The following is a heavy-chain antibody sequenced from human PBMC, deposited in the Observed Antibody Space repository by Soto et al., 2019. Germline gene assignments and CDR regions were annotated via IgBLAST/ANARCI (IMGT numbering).Heavy chain of an antibody. V-gene: IGHV1-69*13. J-gene: IGHJ4*02. D-gene: IGHD3-22*01. CDR1: GGAFSSYA. Sequence: SVKVSCNASGGAFSSYAIRLVRQAPGQGLEWMGGIIPIFGTANYAQKFQGRVTITADESTSTAYMELSSLRSEDTAVYYCARDDSDYYDSSGYYFDHWAQGTLVTVPS. CDR3: ARDDSDYYDSSGYYFDH. CDR2: IIPIFGTA.